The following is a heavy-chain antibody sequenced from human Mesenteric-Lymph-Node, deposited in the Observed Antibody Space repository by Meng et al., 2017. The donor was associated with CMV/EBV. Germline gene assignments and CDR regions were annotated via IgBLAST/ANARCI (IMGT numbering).Heavy chain of an antibody. D-gene: IGHD3-22*01. V-gene: IGHV3-53*01. CDR3: ARGSYYYDSSGYYPEAFDI. J-gene: IGHJ3*02. Sequence: GESLKISCAASGFTFSDYYMSWVRQAPGKGLEWVSVIYSGGSTYYADSVKGRFTISRDNSKNTLYLQMNSLRAEDTAVYYCARGSYYYDSSGYYPEAFDIWGQGTMVTVSS. CDR2: IYSGGST. CDR1: GFTFSDYY.